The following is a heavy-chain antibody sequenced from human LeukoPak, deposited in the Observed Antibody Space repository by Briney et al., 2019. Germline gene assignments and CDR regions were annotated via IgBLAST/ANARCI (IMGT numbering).Heavy chain of an antibody. CDR3: AGVFSGRRPFEL. CDR2: IYYRGTT. Sequence: SETLSLTCTVSGGSINDYYWNWLRQPPGKGLEWIGFIYYRGTTNNNPSLKSRVTASIDTSKKQFSLNLSSVTAADTAIYYCAGVFSGRRPFELWGQGILVTVSS. CDR1: GGSINDYY. V-gene: IGHV4-59*03. D-gene: IGHD3-16*01. J-gene: IGHJ4*02.